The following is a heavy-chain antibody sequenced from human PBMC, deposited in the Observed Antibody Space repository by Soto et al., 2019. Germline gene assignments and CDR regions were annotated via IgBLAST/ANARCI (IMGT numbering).Heavy chain of an antibody. CDR3: AREAGLRWHDFGY. CDR2: IWYDGSNK. CDR1: GFTFSSYG. V-gene: IGHV3-33*01. J-gene: IGHJ4*02. D-gene: IGHD1-1*01. Sequence: QVQLVESGGGVVQPGRSLRLSCAASGFTFSSYGMQWVRQAPGKGLEWVAVIWYDGSNKYYADSVKGRFTISRDNSKNTLYLQMNSLRAEDTAVYYCAREAGLRWHDFGYWGQGTLVTVSS.